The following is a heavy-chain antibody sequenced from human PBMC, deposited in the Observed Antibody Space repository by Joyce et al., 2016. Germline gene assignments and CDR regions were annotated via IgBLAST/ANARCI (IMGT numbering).Heavy chain of an antibody. CDR1: GLTFGSYS. V-gene: IGHV3-48*02. J-gene: IGHJ2*01. D-gene: IGHD3-16*01. CDR2: ISGSSTTI. CDR3: ARSWGATGGCCDL. Sequence: EVQLVESGGGLVQPGGSLRLSCAAVGLTFGSYSMNWVRQAPGKGLEVFSYISGSSTTIYSADSVKGRFTISRDTAKNSLDLQVNSLRDEDTAVYYCARSWGATGGCCDLWGRGTLVTVSS.